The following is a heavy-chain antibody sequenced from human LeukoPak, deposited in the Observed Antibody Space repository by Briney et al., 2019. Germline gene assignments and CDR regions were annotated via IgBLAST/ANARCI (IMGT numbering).Heavy chain of an antibody. CDR1: GFTVSNNY. V-gene: IGHV3-53*01. CDR2: IYSGGSI. D-gene: IGHD2-2*01. CDR3: AKMSGDCSSTICSSFDY. J-gene: IGHJ4*02. Sequence: GGSLRLSCAASGFTVSNNYMAWVRQPPGKGLEWVSLIYSGGSIYYADSVKGRFTISRDNSKNTLDLQMNSLRAEDTAVYYCAKMSGDCSSTICSSFDYWGQGTLVTVSS.